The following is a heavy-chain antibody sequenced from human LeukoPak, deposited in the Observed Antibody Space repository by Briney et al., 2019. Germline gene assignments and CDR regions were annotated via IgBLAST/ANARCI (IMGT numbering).Heavy chain of an antibody. Sequence: GASVKVSCKASGGTFSGYAISWVRQAPGQGLEWMGGIIPIFGTANYAQKFQGRVTITADESTSTAYMELSSLRSEDTAVYYCARAGTYYYDSSGYQPCDYWGQGTLVTVSS. V-gene: IGHV1-69*13. CDR1: GGTFSGYA. CDR2: IIPIFGTA. CDR3: ARAGTYYYDSSGYQPCDY. J-gene: IGHJ4*02. D-gene: IGHD3-22*01.